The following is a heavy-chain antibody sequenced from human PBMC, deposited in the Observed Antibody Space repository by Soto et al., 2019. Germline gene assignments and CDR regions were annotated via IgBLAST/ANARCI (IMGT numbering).Heavy chain of an antibody. J-gene: IGHJ6*02. CDR2: IYSGGST. CDR1: GFTVSSNY. D-gene: IGHD3-9*01. V-gene: IGHV3-53*01. CDR3: ARRPPLRYYYGMDV. Sequence: GSLRLSCAASGFTVSSNYMSWVRQAPGKGLEWVSVIYSGGSTYYADSVKGRFTISRDNSKNTLYLQMNSLRAEDTAVYYCARRPPLRYYYGMDVWGQGTTVTVSS.